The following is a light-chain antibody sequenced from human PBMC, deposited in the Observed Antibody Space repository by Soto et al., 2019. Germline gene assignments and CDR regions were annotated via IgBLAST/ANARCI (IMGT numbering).Light chain of an antibody. CDR1: QSLTSRY. CDR2: GTS. V-gene: IGKV3-20*01. CDR3: QQYVTSLTT. Sequence: VLTQSPVTLSFSPCEIATLSCSPSQSLTSRYLAWYRQKPGQAPRLLIYGTSSRATGIPDRFSGSGSGTDFTLTISRLEPEDFAVYYCQQYVTSLTTFGQGTKVDIK. J-gene: IGKJ1*01.